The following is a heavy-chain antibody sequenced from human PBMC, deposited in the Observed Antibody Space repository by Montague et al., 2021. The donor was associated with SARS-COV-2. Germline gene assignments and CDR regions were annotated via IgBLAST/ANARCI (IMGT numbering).Heavy chain of an antibody. CDR2: ISYDGSNK. Sequence: SLRLSCAASGFTFSSYAMHWVRQAPGKGLEWVAVISYDGSNKYYADSVKGRFTISRDNSKNTLYLQMNSLRAEETAVYYCARELILQYGMDVWGQGTTVTVSS. D-gene: IGHD3-3*02. CDR3: ARELILQYGMDV. V-gene: IGHV3-30*04. J-gene: IGHJ6*02. CDR1: GFTFSSYA.